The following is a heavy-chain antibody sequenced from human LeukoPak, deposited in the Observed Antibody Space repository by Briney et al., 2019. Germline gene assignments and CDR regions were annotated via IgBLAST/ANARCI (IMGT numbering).Heavy chain of an antibody. V-gene: IGHV4-39*01. CDR2: MYYSGST. CDR1: GGSISSSSSY. Sequence: PSETLSLTCTVSGGSISSSSSYRGWIRQPPGKGLEWIGSMYYSGSTYYNPSLKSRVTISVDTSKNQFSLKLSSVTAADTAVYYCATHHLRYIVWGQGTLVTVSS. D-gene: IGHD2-15*01. J-gene: IGHJ4*02. CDR3: ATHHLRYIV.